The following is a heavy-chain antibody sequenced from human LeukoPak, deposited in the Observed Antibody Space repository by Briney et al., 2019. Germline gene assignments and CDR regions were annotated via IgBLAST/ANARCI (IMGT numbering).Heavy chain of an antibody. CDR1: GDFFNDYY. CDR2: ISHSGST. CDR3: ARWVATILHSFDI. J-gene: IGHJ3*02. D-gene: IGHD5-24*01. V-gene: IGHV4-34*01. Sequence: SETLSLTCAVYGDFFNDYYWSWIRQPPGKGLEWIGEISHSGSTHYNPSLKSRVTISVDTSKNQFSLKLSSVTAADTAVYYCARWVATILHSFDIWGQGTVVTVSS.